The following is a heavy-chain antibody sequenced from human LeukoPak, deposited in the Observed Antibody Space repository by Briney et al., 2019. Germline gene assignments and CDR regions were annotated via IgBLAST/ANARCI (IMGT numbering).Heavy chain of an antibody. CDR3: ARRYGAYGVYYFDY. Sequence: PSETLSLTCTVSGGSISSSSYYWGWIRQPPGKGLECIGSINYSGSPYYNPSLKSRVTISVDTSKNQVSLKLSSVTAADTAVYYCARRYGAYGVYYFDYWGQGTLVTVSS. J-gene: IGHJ4*02. V-gene: IGHV4-39*01. CDR1: GGSISSSSYY. D-gene: IGHD4/OR15-4a*01. CDR2: INYSGSP.